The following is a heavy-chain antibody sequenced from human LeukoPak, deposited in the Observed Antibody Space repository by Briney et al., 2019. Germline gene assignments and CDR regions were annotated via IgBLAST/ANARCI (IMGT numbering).Heavy chain of an antibody. V-gene: IGHV3-21*01. CDR3: ARDYDSSGFLDF. J-gene: IGHJ4*02. CDR1: EFTFSSYS. CDR2: ISSSNNYI. D-gene: IGHD3-22*01. Sequence: GGSLRLSCAASEFTFSSYSMTWVRQAPGKGLEWVSSISSSNNYIYYADSVKGRFTISRDNAKNSLFLHMNSLRPEDTAVYYCARDYDSSGFLDFWGQGTLVTVSS.